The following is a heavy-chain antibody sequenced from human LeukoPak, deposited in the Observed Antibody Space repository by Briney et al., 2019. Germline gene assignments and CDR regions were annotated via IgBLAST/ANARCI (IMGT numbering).Heavy chain of an antibody. V-gene: IGHV5-51*01. J-gene: IGHJ4*02. Sequence: GESLKISCKGSGYSFSSYWICWGRQMPGKGLEWMGIIYPGDSDTRYSPSFQGQVTISADKSISTAYLQWSSLKASDTAMYYCARGEGPYYYDSSGYQHWGQGTLVTVSS. CDR3: ARGEGPYYYDSSGYQH. CDR1: GYSFSSYW. CDR2: IYPGDSDT. D-gene: IGHD3-22*01.